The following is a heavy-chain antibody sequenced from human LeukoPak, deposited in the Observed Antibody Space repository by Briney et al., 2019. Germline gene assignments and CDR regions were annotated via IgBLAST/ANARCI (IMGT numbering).Heavy chain of an antibody. CDR2: IRSKADSYTT. D-gene: IGHD6-13*01. V-gene: IGHV3-73*01. CDR3: RAAADLNDY. J-gene: IGHJ4*02. Sequence: RGSLKLSCAASGFTFSGSAMHRVRQASGKGLEWLGRIRSKADSYTTAYAASVKGRFIVSRDDSKNTAYLQMNSLKTEDTAVYYCRAAADLNDYWGQGTLVTVSS. CDR1: GFTFSGSA.